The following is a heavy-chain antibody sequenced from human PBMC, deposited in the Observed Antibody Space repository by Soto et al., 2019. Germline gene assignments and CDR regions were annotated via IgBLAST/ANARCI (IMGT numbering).Heavy chain of an antibody. J-gene: IGHJ6*03. CDR2: IYYSGST. V-gene: IGHV4-59*01. CDR1: NGSISSYY. CDR3: ARGGDVTSYYYMDV. D-gene: IGHD3-10*01. Sequence: QVQLQESGPGLVKPSETLSLTCTVSNGSISSYYWSWIRQPPGKGLEWIGYIYYSGSTNYNPSLKSRVTMSVDTSKTQFSLKLSSVTAADTAVYYCARGGDVTSYYYMDVWGKGTTVTVSS.